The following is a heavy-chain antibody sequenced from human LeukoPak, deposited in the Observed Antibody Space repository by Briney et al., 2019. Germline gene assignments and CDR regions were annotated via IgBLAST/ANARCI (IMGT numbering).Heavy chain of an antibody. CDR2: IIPILGIA. J-gene: IGHJ4*02. V-gene: IGHV1-69*04. CDR3: ARDPSYSYGIFDY. Sequence: SVKVSCKASGGTFSSYAISWVRQAPGQGLEWMGRIIPILGIANYAQKFQGRVTITADKSTSTAYMELSSLRSEDTAMYYCARDPSYSYGIFDYWGQGTLVTVSS. CDR1: GGTFSSYA. D-gene: IGHD5-18*01.